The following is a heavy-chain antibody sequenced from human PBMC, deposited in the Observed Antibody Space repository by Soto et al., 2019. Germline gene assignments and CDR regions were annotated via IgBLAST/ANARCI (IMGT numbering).Heavy chain of an antibody. CDR1: GFTVSGNY. Sequence: EVQLVESGGGLVLPGVSLRLSCAASGFTVSGNYMIWVRQAPGKGLEWVSPIYVSGNTNYADSVKGRFTISRDISKNTLHLQMNTLGAEDTAVYSCARGHSHVSGPDRGAMDVWGKGTTVTVSS. CDR3: ARGHSHVSGPDRGAMDV. D-gene: IGHD3-10*01. V-gene: IGHV3-66*01. J-gene: IGHJ6*03. CDR2: IYVSGNT.